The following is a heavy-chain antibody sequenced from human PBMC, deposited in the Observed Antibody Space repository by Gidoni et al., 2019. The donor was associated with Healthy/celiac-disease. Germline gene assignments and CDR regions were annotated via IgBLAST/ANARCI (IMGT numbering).Heavy chain of an antibody. V-gene: IGHV4-39*01. Sequence: QLQLQESGPGLVKPSATLSLTCTVPGGSISSSSYYWGWIRQPPGQGLEWSGSAYYSGSTYYNPSLKSRVTISVDTSKNQFSLKLSSVTAADTAVYHCASSYYYDSSGYPLNWFDPWGQGTLVTVSS. CDR1: GGSISSSSYY. J-gene: IGHJ5*02. CDR3: ASSYYYDSSGYPLNWFDP. D-gene: IGHD3-22*01. CDR2: AYYSGST.